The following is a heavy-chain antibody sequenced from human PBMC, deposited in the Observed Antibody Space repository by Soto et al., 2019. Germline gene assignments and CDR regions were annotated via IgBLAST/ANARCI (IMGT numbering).Heavy chain of an antibody. D-gene: IGHD2-21*01. J-gene: IGHJ6*02. CDR2: IYYSGST. CDR1: GGSISSGGYY. CDR3: ARDEGIPNYYYYGMDV. V-gene: IGHV4-31*03. Sequence: PSETLSLTCTVSGGSISSGGYYWSWIRQHPGKGLEWIGYIYYSGSTYYNPSLKSRVTISVDTSKNQFSLKPSSATAADTAVYYCARDEGIPNYYYYGMDVWGQGTTVTVSS.